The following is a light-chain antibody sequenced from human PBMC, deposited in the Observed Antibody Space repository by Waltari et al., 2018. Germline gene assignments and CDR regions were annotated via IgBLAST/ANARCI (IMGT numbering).Light chain of an antibody. J-gene: IGKJ1*01. CDR2: EVS. CDR3: QQYYSTCQ. CDR1: QSLLHHDGKTY. Sequence: DIVMTQTPLSLSVIPGQPASISCKSSQSLLHHDGKTYSYWYLQRPGQSPQLLIYEVSRRFSGVPDRFSGSGSGTDFTLTISSLQAEDVAVYYCQQYYSTCQFGQGTKVEIK. V-gene: IGKV2-29*02.